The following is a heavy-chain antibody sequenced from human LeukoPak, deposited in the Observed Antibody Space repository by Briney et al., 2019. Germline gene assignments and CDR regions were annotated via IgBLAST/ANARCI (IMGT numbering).Heavy chain of an antibody. Sequence: AGGSLRLSCAASGFTFDDYAMHWVRQAPGKGLEWVSGISWNSGSIGYADSVKGRFTISRDNAKNSLYLQMNSLRAEDTAVYYCARVYSTIFGVVRNWFDPWGQGTLVTVSS. CDR1: GFTFDDYA. D-gene: IGHD3-3*01. CDR3: ARVYSTIFGVVRNWFDP. J-gene: IGHJ5*02. V-gene: IGHV3-9*01. CDR2: ISWNSGSI.